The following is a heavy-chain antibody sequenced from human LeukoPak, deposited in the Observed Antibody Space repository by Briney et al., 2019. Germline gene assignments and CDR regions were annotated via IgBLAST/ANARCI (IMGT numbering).Heavy chain of an antibody. CDR3: AKGRGYSSGTIDY. J-gene: IGHJ4*02. CDR2: LSGSGGTT. Sequence: GGSLGLSCAASGFIFSSYAMSWVRQAPGKGLEWVSALSGSGGTTYYADSVKGRLTISRDNSQNTLYLQMNSLRAEDTAVYYCAKGRGYSSGTIDYWGQGTLVTVSS. D-gene: IGHD6-19*01. CDR1: GFIFSSYA. V-gene: IGHV3-23*01.